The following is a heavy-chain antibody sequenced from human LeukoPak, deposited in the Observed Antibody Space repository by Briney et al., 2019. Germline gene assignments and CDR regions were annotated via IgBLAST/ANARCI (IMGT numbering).Heavy chain of an antibody. J-gene: IGHJ6*03. Sequence: GGSLRLSCVASGFTFDEYGMSWVRQAPGKGPEWVCGINWKGSNIGYADSVKGRFTISRDNAKNSLFLQMNSLRAEDTALYYCARGSSGSYYNEDYYYYMDVWGKGTTVTVSS. CDR1: GFTFDEYG. D-gene: IGHD3-10*01. CDR2: INWKGSNI. CDR3: ARGSSGSYYNEDYYYYMDV. V-gene: IGHV3-20*04.